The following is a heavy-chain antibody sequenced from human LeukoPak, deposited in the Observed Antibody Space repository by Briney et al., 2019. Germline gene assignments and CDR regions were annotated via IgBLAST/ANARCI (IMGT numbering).Heavy chain of an antibody. CDR1: GGSISSYY. J-gene: IGHJ6*03. D-gene: IGHD3-16*01. CDR3: ARQGGLITGYYYYMDV. Sequence: SETLSLTCTVSGGSISSYYWSWIRQPPGKGLEWIGYIYTSGSTNYNPSLKSRVTISVDTSKNQFSLKLSSVTAADTAVYYCARQGGLITGYYYYMDVWGKGTTVTVSS. CDR2: IYTSGST. V-gene: IGHV4-4*09.